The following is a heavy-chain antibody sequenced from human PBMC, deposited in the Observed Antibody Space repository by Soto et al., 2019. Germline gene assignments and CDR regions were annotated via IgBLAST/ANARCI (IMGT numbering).Heavy chain of an antibody. Sequence: QVQLVQSGAEVKKPGASVKVSCKASGYTFTSYDINWVRQATGQGLEWMGWMNPNSGNTGYAQKFQGGVTMTRNTSISTAYMELSRLRSEDTAVYYCARVSGIAPAGTFYYGMDVWGQGTTVTVSS. V-gene: IGHV1-8*01. CDR1: GYTFTSYD. D-gene: IGHD6-13*01. CDR2: MNPNSGNT. J-gene: IGHJ6*02. CDR3: ARVSGIAPAGTFYYGMDV.